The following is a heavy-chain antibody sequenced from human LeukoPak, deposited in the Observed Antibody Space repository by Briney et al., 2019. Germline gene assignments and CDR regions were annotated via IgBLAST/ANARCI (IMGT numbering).Heavy chain of an antibody. V-gene: IGHV4-34*01. CDR2: INHSGST. CDR1: GGSFSGYY. CDR3: ARGRRGYNSKPFDP. D-gene: IGHD5-24*01. Sequence: SETLSLTCAVYGGSFSGYYWSWLRQPPGKGLEWIGEINHSGSTNYNPSLKSRVTISVDTSKNQFSLKLSSVTAADTAVYYCARGRRGYNSKPFDPWGQGTLVTVSS. J-gene: IGHJ5*02.